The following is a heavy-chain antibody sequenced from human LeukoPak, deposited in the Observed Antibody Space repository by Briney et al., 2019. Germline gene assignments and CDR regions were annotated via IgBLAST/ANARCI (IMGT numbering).Heavy chain of an antibody. CDR2: IYYDGSA. Sequence: SETLSLSCTVSGGSVGSYYWSWIRQSPGKGLEWIGYIYYDGSANYNPSLKSRATISIDRSKNQFSLKLSSLTAADTAVYYCARHGSSYSFDYWGQGTLVTVSS. CDR3: ARHGSSYSFDY. CDR1: GGSVGSYY. J-gene: IGHJ4*02. V-gene: IGHV4-59*08. D-gene: IGHD6-13*01.